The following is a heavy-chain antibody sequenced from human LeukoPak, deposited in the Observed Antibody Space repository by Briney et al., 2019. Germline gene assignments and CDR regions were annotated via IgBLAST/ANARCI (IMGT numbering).Heavy chain of an antibody. CDR2: IYYSGST. Sequence: PSETLSLTCTVSGGSISSSSYYWGWIRQPPGKGLEWIGSIYYSGSTYYNPSLKSRVTVSVDTSKNQFSLKLSSVTAADTAVYYCARHPLYDALDIWGQGTMVTVSS. CDR1: GGSISSSSYY. J-gene: IGHJ3*02. CDR3: ARHPLYDALDI. V-gene: IGHV4-39*01.